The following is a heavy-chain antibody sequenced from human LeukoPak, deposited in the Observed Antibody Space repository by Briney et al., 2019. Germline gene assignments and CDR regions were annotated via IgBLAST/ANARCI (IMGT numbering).Heavy chain of an antibody. V-gene: IGHV4-59*13. CDR3: ARSKGNYCSGGTCPGRLFDC. CDR1: GGSISNYY. CDR2: IYCSGTT. D-gene: IGHD2-15*01. J-gene: IGHJ4*02. Sequence: SETLSLTCTISGGSISNYYWSWVRQPPGKGLEWIGHIYCSGTTNYSPSLKSRVTISVDTSKNQFSLKLNSVTAADTAVYYCARSKGNYCSGGTCPGRLFDCWGQGTLVTVSS.